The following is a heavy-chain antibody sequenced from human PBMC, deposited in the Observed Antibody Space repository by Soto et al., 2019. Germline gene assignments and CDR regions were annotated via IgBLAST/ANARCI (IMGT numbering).Heavy chain of an antibody. CDR3: ARDNDRPQLGGNYYYILDV. J-gene: IGHJ6*02. CDR1: GGTFRNSA. CDR2: IMPIFPTP. D-gene: IGHD1-1*01. Sequence: QVQLEQSGAEVKKPGSSVKVSCKASGGTFRNSAISWVRQAPGQGLEWMGGIMPIFPTPDYAQKFQGRVTITADESTSTAYMELSGLRSADTAVYFCARDNDRPQLGGNYYYILDVWGHGTTVTVSS. V-gene: IGHV1-69*12.